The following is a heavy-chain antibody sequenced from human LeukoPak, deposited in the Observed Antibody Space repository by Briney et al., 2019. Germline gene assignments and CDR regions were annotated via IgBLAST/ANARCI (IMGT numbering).Heavy chain of an antibody. CDR3: ARVRGGYSYGYGYYYYYYMDV. Sequence: SETLSLTCTVSGGSISISGYYWAWIRQPPGKGLEWIGEINHSGSTNYNPSLKSRVTISVDTSKNQFSLKLSSVTAADTAVYYGARVRGGYSYGYGYYYYYYMDVWGKGTTVTVSS. J-gene: IGHJ6*03. CDR1: GGSISISGYY. CDR2: INHSGST. D-gene: IGHD5-18*01. V-gene: IGHV4-39*07.